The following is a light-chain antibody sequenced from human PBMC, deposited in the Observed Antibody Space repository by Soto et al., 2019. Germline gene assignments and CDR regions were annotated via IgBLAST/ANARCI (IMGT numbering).Light chain of an antibody. Sequence: IVLTQSPGTLSLSPGEGATLSCRASQTISTTFLAWYQQKPGQAPRLLIYGASSRATGIPDRFSGGGSGTDFTLTRSGLEPEDFGVYYCQFYDPSLPTWTCGQGTKVEI. V-gene: IGKV3-20*01. CDR1: QTISTTF. CDR3: QFYDPSLPTWT. CDR2: GAS. J-gene: IGKJ1*01.